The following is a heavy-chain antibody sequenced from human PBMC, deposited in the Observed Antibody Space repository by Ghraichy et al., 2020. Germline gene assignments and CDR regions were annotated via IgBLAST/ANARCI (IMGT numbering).Heavy chain of an antibody. V-gene: IGHV1-18*01. CDR2: ISAYNGNT. CDR3: ARDADDELYYYYYYMDV. J-gene: IGHJ6*03. Sequence: ASVKVSCKASGYTFTSYGISWVRQAPGQGLEWMGWISAYNGNTNYAQKLQGRVTMTTDTSTSTAYMELRSLRSDDTAVYYCARDADDELYYYYYYMDVWGKGTTVTVSS. CDR1: GYTFTSYG. D-gene: IGHD1-1*01.